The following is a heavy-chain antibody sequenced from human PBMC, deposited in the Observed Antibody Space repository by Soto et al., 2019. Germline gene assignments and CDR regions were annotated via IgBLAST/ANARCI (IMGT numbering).Heavy chain of an antibody. Sequence: PSETLSLTCTVSGGSISSSSYYWGWIRQPPGKGLERIGSIYYSGSTYYNPSLNSRVTISVDTSKNQFSLKLSSVTAADTAVYYCARLINLHDLWSGPPNWFDPWGQGTLVTVSS. CDR2: IYYSGST. CDR1: GGSISSSSYY. CDR3: ARLINLHDLWSGPPNWFDP. D-gene: IGHD3-3*01. V-gene: IGHV4-39*01. J-gene: IGHJ5*02.